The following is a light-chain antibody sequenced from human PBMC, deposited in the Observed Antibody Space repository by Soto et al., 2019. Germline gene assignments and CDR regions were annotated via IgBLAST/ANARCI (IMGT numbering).Light chain of an antibody. J-gene: IGKJ3*01. CDR3: QHYGTSPVGFA. V-gene: IGKV3-20*01. CDR2: GAS. CDR1: QRIRSSS. Sequence: EVVLTQSPGTLSVSPGERATLSCRASQRIRSSSLAWYQQKPGQAPRLLIYGASNRATGIPDRFSGSGSETDFTLTISRLEPEDFAMFYCQHYGTSPVGFAFGPGTRVDIK.